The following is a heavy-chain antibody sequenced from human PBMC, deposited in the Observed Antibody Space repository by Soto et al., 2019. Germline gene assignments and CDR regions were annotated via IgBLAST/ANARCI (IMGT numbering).Heavy chain of an antibody. Sequence: QAQLQQWGAVLLKPSETLSLTCAVYGGSFSGYYWNWMRQPPGKGLEWIGEINHRGSTNYNPSLKSRVIISVDTSKTQLSLQVNSVTAADTAVYYCARGGGYSSGWYRPPVDYWGQGTLVTVSS. CDR1: GGSFSGYY. V-gene: IGHV4-34*01. D-gene: IGHD6-19*01. J-gene: IGHJ4*02. CDR2: INHRGST. CDR3: ARGGGYSSGWYRPPVDY.